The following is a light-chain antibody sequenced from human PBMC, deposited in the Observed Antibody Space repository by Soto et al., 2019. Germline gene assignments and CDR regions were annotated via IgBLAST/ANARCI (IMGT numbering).Light chain of an antibody. CDR3: QQYAGNWT. CDR1: QSINKW. CDR2: EVS. Sequence: DILLTQSPFTLSASVGDRVTISCRASQSINKWLAWYQHKPGKAPNLLIYEVSTLHSGVPSRFSGSGSGTEFTLTISSLQPDDLATYYCQQYAGNWTFSQGTKVDIK. V-gene: IGKV1-5*03. J-gene: IGKJ1*01.